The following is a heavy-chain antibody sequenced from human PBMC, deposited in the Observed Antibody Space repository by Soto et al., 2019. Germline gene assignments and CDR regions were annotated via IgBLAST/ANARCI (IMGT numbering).Heavy chain of an antibody. Sequence: GGSLRLSCAASGFTFSSYAMSWVRQAPGKGLEWVSAISGSGGSTYYADSVKGRFTISRDNSKNTLYLQMNSLRAEDTAVYYCAKDRYCSSTSCYSPSDYWGQGTLVTVSS. V-gene: IGHV3-23*01. CDR2: ISGSGGST. CDR1: GFTFSSYA. J-gene: IGHJ4*02. D-gene: IGHD2-2*02. CDR3: AKDRYCSSTSCYSPSDY.